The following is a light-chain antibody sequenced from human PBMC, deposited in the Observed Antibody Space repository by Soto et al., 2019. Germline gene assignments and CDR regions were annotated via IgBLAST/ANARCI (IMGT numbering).Light chain of an antibody. V-gene: IGKV1-5*01. J-gene: IGKJ1*01. CDR1: QSISSW. Sequence: DIQMTQSPSTLSASVGDRVTITCRARQSISSWLAWYQQKPGKAPKLLIYDASSLESGVPSRCSSSRSGTEFTLLIISLQPDDFATYYCQQYNSYSPWTFGQGTKVEIK. CDR2: DAS. CDR3: QQYNSYSPWT.